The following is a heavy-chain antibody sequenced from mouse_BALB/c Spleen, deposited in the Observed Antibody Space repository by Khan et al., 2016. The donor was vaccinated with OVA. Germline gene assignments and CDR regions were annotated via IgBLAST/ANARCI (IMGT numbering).Heavy chain of an antibody. Sequence: VVLVESGAELVRPGSSVKLSCKATGYAFSSYWLNWVNHRPGQGLQWIGQIYPGDGDTNYNGKFKGKATLTADKSSSTSYMQLSSLTSEDSAVYVCARHYVMDYWGQGTSVTVSS. CDR3: ARHYVMDY. V-gene: IGHV1-80*01. CDR1: GYAFSSYW. CDR2: IYPGDGDT. J-gene: IGHJ4*01.